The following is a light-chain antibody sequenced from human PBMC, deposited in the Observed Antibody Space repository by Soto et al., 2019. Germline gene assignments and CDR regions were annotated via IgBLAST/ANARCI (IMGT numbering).Light chain of an antibody. Sequence: DIQMTQSPSTLSAXVGDRVTITCRASQSISSWLAWYQQKLGKAPKLLIYDASSLESGVPSRFXXXXXXXXXXXXISSLQPDDFATYYCQQYNTYPYTFGQGTKLETK. J-gene: IGKJ2*01. CDR1: QSISSW. V-gene: IGKV1-5*01. CDR2: DAS. CDR3: QQYNTYPYT.